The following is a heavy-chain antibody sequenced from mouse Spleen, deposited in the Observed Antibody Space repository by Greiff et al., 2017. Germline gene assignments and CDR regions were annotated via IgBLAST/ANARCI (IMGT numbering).Heavy chain of an antibody. J-gene: IGHJ3*01. V-gene: IGHV2-9*02. CDR2: IWAGGST. Sequence: VMLVESGPGLVAPSQSLSITCTVSGFSLTSYGVHWVRQPPGKGLEWLGVIWAGGSTNYNSALMSRLSISKDNSKSQVFLKMNSLQTDDTAMYYCAREGLRGFAYWGQGTLVTVSA. D-gene: IGHD2-4*01. CDR1: GFSLTSYG. CDR3: AREGLRGFAY.